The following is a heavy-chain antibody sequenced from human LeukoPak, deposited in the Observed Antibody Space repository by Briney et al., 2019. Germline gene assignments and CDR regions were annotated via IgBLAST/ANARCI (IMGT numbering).Heavy chain of an antibody. CDR3: ARFYDFWSGYYNNYYYYGMDV. J-gene: IGHJ6*02. V-gene: IGHV1-46*01. CDR2: INPSGGST. Sequence: ASVKVSCKASGYTFTSYYMHWVRQAPGQGLEWMGIINPSGGSTSYAQKFQGRVTMTRDTSTSTAYMELSSLRSEDTAVYYCARFYDFWSGYYNNYYYYGMDVWGQGTTVTVSS. D-gene: IGHD3-3*01. CDR1: GYTFTSYY.